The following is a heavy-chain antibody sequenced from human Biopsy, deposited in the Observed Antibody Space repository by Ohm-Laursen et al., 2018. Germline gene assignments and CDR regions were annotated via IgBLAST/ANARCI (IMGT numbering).Heavy chain of an antibody. D-gene: IGHD3-16*01. CDR1: GFIFSRYW. CDR2: MNQDGSEE. CDR3: AGVRGDYYYGMDV. V-gene: IGHV3-7*01. J-gene: IGHJ6*02. Sequence: SLRLSCAASGFIFSRYWMNWVRQTPEKGLEWVANMNQDGSEEHYVDSVKGRFTISRDNSKSSLYLQMNSLRAEDTAVYYCAGVRGDYYYGMDVWGQGTTVTVSS.